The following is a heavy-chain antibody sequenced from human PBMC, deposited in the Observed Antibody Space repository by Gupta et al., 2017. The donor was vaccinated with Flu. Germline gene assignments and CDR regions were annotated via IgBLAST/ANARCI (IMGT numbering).Heavy chain of an antibody. CDR1: GFTFSSHA. V-gene: IGHV3-23*01. D-gene: IGHD6-6*01. CDR2: ISGSGGST. J-gene: IGHJ4*02. CDR3: AKDPPIEYSSSSACDY. Sequence: EVQLLESGGGLVQPGGSLRLSCAASGFTFSSHAMGWVRRAAGKGLEWVSAISGSGGSTYYADSVKDRFTISRDNTKNTLYLQMNSLRAEDTAVYYCAKDPPIEYSSSSACDYWGQGTLVTVSS.